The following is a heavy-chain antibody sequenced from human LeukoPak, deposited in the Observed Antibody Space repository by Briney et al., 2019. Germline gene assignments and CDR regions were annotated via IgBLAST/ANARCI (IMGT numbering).Heavy chain of an antibody. V-gene: IGHV1-18*01. CDR2: ISDYNGNT. Sequence: ASVKVSCKASGYTFTSYGITWVRQAPGQGLEWMGWISDYNGNTNYAQKLQGRVTMTTDTSTTTAYMELRSLRSDDTAVYYCVRTSGFDHYYFDYWGQGTLVTVSS. CDR3: VRTSGFDHYYFDY. J-gene: IGHJ4*02. CDR1: GYTFTSYG. D-gene: IGHD5-12*01.